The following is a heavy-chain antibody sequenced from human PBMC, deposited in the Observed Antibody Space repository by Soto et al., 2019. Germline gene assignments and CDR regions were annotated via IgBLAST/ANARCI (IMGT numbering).Heavy chain of an antibody. CDR1: GGTFSSYT. CDR2: IIPILGIA. D-gene: IGHD3-9*01. CDR3: ASNENYDILTGDNYYYYMDV. J-gene: IGHJ6*03. V-gene: IGHV1-69*02. Sequence: ASVKVSCKASGGTFSSYTISWVRQAPGQGLEWMGRIIPILGIANYAQKFQGRVTITADKSTSTAYMELSSLRSEDTAVYYCASNENYDILTGDNYYYYMDVWGKGTTVTVSS.